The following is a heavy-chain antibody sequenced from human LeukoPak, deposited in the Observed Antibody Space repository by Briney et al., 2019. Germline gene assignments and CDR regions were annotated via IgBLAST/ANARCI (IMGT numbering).Heavy chain of an antibody. V-gene: IGHV4-34*01. D-gene: IGHD3-22*01. CDR3: ARGRITMIVVVPTYFDY. CDR2: INHSGST. Sequence: SETLSLTCAVYGGSFSGYYWSWIRQPPGKGLEWIGEINHSGSTNYNPSLKSRVTISVDTSKNQFFLKLSSVTAADTAVYYCARGRITMIVVVPTYFDYWGQGTLVTVSS. CDR1: GGSFSGYY. J-gene: IGHJ4*02.